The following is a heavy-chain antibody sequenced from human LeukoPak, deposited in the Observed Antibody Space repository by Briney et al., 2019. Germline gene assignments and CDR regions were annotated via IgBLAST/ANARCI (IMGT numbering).Heavy chain of an antibody. CDR1: GGTFSSYA. V-gene: IGHV1-69*13. D-gene: IGHD6-13*01. Sequence: GASVKVSCKASGGTFSSYAISWVRQAPGQGLEWMGGIIPIFGTANYAQKFQGRVTITADESTSTAYMELSSLRSEDTAVYYCAKDSFTGYSSSWCPDYWGQGTLVTVSS. CDR2: IIPIFGTA. J-gene: IGHJ4*02. CDR3: AKDSFTGYSSSWCPDY.